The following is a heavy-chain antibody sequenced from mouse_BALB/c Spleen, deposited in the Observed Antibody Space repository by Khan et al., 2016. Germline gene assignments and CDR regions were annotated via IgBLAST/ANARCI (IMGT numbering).Heavy chain of an antibody. CDR2: INTYSGES. D-gene: IGHD1-1*01. V-gene: IGHV9-3-1*01. Sequence: QIQLVQSGPELKKPGKTVKISCKASGYTFTNYGMNWVKQAPGKGLKWMGWINTYSGESTYADDFRGRFAFSLETSANTAYLQLNHLKNEDTATYVCARYRYYYGSSRYFDVWGAGTTVTVSS. CDR3: ARYRYYYGSSRYFDV. CDR1: GYTFTNYG. J-gene: IGHJ1*01.